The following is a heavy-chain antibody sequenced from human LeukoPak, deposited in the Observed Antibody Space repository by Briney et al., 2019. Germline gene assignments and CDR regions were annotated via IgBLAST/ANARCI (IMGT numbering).Heavy chain of an antibody. CDR2: ISSSSTTI. D-gene: IGHD3-16*02. CDR1: GFTFSSYS. CDR3: ARESRLYDVYYYYYMDV. Sequence: GGSLRLSCAASGFTFSSYSMNWVRQAPGKGLEWVSYISSSSTTIYYADSVKGRFTISRDNAKNSLYLQMNSLRAEDTAVYYCARESRLYDVYYYYYMDVWGKGTTVTVSS. V-gene: IGHV3-48*04. J-gene: IGHJ6*03.